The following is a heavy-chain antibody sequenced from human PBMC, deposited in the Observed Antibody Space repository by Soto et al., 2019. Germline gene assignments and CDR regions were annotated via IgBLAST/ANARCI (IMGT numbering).Heavy chain of an antibody. CDR3: ARFTQHYYGSGGYYIPPNYYYGMDV. V-gene: IGHV1-46*01. Sequence: ASVKVSCKASGYTFTSYYMHWVRQAPGQGLEWMGIINPSGGSTSYAQKFQGRVTMTRDTSTSTVYMELSSLRSEDTAVYYCARFTQHYYGSGGYYIPPNYYYGMDVWGQGTTVTVSS. D-gene: IGHD3-10*01. J-gene: IGHJ6*02. CDR2: INPSGGST. CDR1: GYTFTSYY.